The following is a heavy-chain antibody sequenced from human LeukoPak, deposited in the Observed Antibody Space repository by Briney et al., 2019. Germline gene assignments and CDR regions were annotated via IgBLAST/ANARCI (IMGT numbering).Heavy chain of an antibody. D-gene: IGHD6-25*01. CDR1: GFTFSSYS. Sequence: PGGSLRLSCAASGFTFSSYSMNWVRQAPGKGLEWVSSISSSSSYIYYADSVKGRFTISRDNAKNSLYLLMNSLRAEDTAVYYCARDRERQQRKTSVNWFDPWGQGTLVTVSS. CDR3: ARDRERQQRKTSVNWFDP. V-gene: IGHV3-21*01. CDR2: ISSSSSYI. J-gene: IGHJ5*02.